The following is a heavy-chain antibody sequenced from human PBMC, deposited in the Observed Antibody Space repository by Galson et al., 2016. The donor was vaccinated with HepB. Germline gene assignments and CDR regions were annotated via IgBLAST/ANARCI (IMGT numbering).Heavy chain of an antibody. CDR3: ARGSGATNWGGYFDY. J-gene: IGHJ4*02. CDR1: GFTFSNYG. V-gene: IGHV3-33*01. CDR2: IWSDGRNK. D-gene: IGHD1-26*01. Sequence: SLRLSCAASGFTFSNYGMHWVRQAPGKGLEWVAVIWSDGRNKYYADSVKGRFTISRDNTKNTLYLQMNSLRAEDTAVYYCARGSGATNWGGYFDYWGQGTLVTVSS.